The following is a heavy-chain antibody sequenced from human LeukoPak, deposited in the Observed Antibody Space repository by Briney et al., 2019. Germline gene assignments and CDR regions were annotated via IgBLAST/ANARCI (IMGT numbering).Heavy chain of an antibody. CDR3: ARYYDILTGYSLDV. J-gene: IGHJ6*04. V-gene: IGHV4-59*01. CDR2: IYYSGST. CDR1: GGSISSYY. D-gene: IGHD3-9*01. Sequence: PSETLSLTCTVSGGSISSYYWSWIRQPPGKGLEWIGYIYYSGSTNYNPSLKSRVTISVDTSKNQFSLKLSSVTVADTAVYYCARYYDILTGYSLDVWGKGTTVTVSS.